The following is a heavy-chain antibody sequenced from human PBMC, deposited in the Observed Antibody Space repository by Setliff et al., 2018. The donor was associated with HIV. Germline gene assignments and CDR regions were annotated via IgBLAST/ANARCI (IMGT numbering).Heavy chain of an antibody. D-gene: IGHD6-13*01. CDR2: INSGNGDT. V-gene: IGHV1-3*01. CDR3: AIGSSNWPHRPNNYYFDY. Sequence: ASVKVSCKASGDTFTTYALHWVRQAPGQRLEWMGWINSGNGDTKSSQKFQGRVTITSDTSARTAYMELSSLRSEDTGVYFCAIGSSNWPHRPNNYYFDYWGQGTPVTVSS. J-gene: IGHJ4*02. CDR1: GDTFTTYA.